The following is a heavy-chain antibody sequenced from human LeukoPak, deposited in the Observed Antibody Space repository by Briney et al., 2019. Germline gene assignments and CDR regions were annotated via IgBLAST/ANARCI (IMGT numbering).Heavy chain of an antibody. J-gene: IGHJ1*01. CDR3: ATYSSLNRREFQY. Sequence: PGGSLRLSCAASGFTFSSYAMHWVRQAPGKGLEWVAVMSSDGSNKYYADSVKGRFTISRDNSKNSLYLQMNSLRAEDTAVYYCATYSSLNRREFQYWGQGTLLTVSS. V-gene: IGHV3-30-3*01. CDR1: GFTFSSYA. CDR2: MSSDGSNK. D-gene: IGHD3-22*01.